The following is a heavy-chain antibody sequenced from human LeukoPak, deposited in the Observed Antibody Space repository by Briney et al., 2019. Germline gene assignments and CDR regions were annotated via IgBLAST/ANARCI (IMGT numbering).Heavy chain of an antibody. CDR3: AREGGGYYYYYYYMDV. CDR2: IYYSGST. V-gene: IGHV4-39*07. J-gene: IGHJ6*03. Sequence: PSETLSLTCTVSGGSISSSSYYWGWIRQPPGKGLEWIGSIYYSGSTYYNPSLKSRVTISVDTSKNQFSLKLSSVTAADTAVYYCAREGGGYYYYYYYMDVWGKGTTVTVSS. CDR1: GGSISSSSYY. D-gene: IGHD5-24*01.